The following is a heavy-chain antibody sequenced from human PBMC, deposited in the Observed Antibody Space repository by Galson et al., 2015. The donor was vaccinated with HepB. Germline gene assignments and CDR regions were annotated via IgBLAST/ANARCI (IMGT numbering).Heavy chain of an antibody. V-gene: IGHV3-15*07. J-gene: IGHJ3*02. Sequence: SLRLSCAASGFTFSNAWMNWVRQAPGKGLEWVGRIKSKTDGGTTDYAAPVKGRFTISRDDSKNTLYLQTNSLKTEDTAVYYCTTGLYSSSWYVRAFDIWGQGTMVTVSS. CDR1: GFTFSNAW. CDR2: IKSKTDGGTT. D-gene: IGHD6-13*01. CDR3: TTGLYSSSWYVRAFDI.